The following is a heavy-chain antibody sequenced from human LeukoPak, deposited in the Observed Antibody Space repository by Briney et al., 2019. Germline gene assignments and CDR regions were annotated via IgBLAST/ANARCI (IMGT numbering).Heavy chain of an antibody. J-gene: IGHJ4*02. V-gene: IGHV3-74*01. CDR1: GLSLSDFW. D-gene: IGHD3-16*01. Sequence: GGSLRLSCAASGLSLSDFWMHWVRQVPGKGLVWVSRISPDGTKTRYADFVKGRFIISRDNAKNALYLQMNNPRVDDTAMYYCASQGGYWGQGTLVAVSS. CDR3: ASQGGY. CDR2: ISPDGTKT.